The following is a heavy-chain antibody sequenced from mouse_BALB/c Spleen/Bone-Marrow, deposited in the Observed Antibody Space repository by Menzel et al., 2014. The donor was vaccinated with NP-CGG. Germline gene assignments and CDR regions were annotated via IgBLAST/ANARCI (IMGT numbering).Heavy chain of an antibody. J-gene: IGHJ3*01. Sequence: EVKLMESGPELVKPGASVKISCKASGYSFTGYFMNWVKQSHGKSLEWIGRINPYNGDTFYNQKFKGKATLTVDKSSSTAHMELLSLTSGDSAVYYCGRSYGYDDWFAYWGQGTLVTVSA. CDR2: INPYNGDT. CDR3: GRSYGYDDWFAY. D-gene: IGHD2-2*01. CDR1: GYSFTGYF. V-gene: IGHV1-37*01.